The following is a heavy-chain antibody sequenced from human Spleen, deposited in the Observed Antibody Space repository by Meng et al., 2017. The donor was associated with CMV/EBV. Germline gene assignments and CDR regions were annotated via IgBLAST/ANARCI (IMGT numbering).Heavy chain of an antibody. D-gene: IGHD2-21*01. CDR1: GFIFSTYN. J-gene: IGHJ1*01. CDR3: ASACGADCYRPEYFHH. V-gene: IGHV3-21*01. CDR2: ISSSSRYI. Sequence: GESLKISCEASGFIFSTYNMNWVRQAPGKGLEWVSSISSSSRYIYYADSVKGRFIISRDNAKNSLYLQMNSLRAEDTAVYYCASACGADCYRPEYFHHWGQGTLVTVSS.